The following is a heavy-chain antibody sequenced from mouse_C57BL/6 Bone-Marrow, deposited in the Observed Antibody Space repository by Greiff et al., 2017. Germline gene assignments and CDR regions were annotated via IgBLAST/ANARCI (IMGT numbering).Heavy chain of an antibody. J-gene: IGHJ2*01. D-gene: IGHD1-1*01. CDR1: GFTFSSYA. CDR3: TRVRGFYYGSSCYYFDY. CDR2: ISDGGSYT. Sequence: EVQGVESGGGLVKPGGSLKLSCAASGFTFSSYAMSWVRQTPEKRLEWVATISDGGSYTYYADTVKGRFTISRDNARNTLYLQMSSLKSEDTAMYYCTRVRGFYYGSSCYYFDYWGQGTTLTVSS. V-gene: IGHV5-4*01.